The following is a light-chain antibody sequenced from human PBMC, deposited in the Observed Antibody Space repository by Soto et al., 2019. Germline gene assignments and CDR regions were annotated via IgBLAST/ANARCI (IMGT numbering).Light chain of an antibody. V-gene: IGLV2-8*01. CDR3: SSYGGSNARGV. CDR2: EVT. Sequence: QSVLTQPPSASGSPGQSVTISCTGTSRDVGGYNYVSWYQQHPGKAPKLMIYEVTKRPSGVPDRFSGSKSGNTASLTVSGLQDDDEADYYCSSYGGSNARGVFGGGTKLTVL. CDR1: SRDVGGYNY. J-gene: IGLJ3*02.